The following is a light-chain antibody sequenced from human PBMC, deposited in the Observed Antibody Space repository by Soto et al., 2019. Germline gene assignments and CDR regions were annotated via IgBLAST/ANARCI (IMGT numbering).Light chain of an antibody. CDR3: SSYAGSYILGV. J-gene: IGLJ3*02. CDR1: SSDVGGYNY. Sequence: QSALTQPASVSGSPGQSITISCTGTSSDVGGYNYVSWYQQHPGKAPKLLIYDVTKRPSGVPDRFSGSKSGNSASLTISGLQAEDEADYYCSSYAGSYILGVFGGGTKLTVL. V-gene: IGLV2-11*01. CDR2: DVT.